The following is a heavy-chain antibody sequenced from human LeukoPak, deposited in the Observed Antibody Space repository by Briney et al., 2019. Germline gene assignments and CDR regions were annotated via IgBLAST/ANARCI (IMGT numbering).Heavy chain of an antibody. CDR1: GGSISSGDYY. V-gene: IGHV3-69-1*01. CDR3: ARVLYSSGWL. CDR2: ISSSSYI. Sequence: LSLTCTVSGGSISSGDYYWSWVRQAPGKGLEWVSSISSSSYIYYADSVKGRFTISRDNAKNSLYLQMNSLRAEDTAVYYCARVLYSSGWLWGQGTLVTVSS. D-gene: IGHD6-19*01. J-gene: IGHJ4*02.